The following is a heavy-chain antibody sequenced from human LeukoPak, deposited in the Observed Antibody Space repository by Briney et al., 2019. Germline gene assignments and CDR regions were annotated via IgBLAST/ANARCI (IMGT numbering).Heavy chain of an antibody. CDR3: ARHWSAAWFAY. CDR2: FNPRDSTT. J-gene: IGHJ4*02. CDR1: GYIFSNYW. D-gene: IGHD3-3*01. Sequence: GASLQISCRASGYIFSNYWIAWVRQLPGKGREWVGIFNPRDSTTRYSPSFQGRVTFSADNSISTAYLQWRNLRASDTAVYYCARHWSAAWFAYWGQGTQVTVSS. V-gene: IGHV5-51*01.